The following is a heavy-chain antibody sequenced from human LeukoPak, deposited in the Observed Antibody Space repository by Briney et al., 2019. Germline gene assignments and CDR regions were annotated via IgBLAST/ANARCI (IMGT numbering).Heavy chain of an antibody. CDR3: ARSSRTTDDAFDI. CDR2: IIPIFGIA. D-gene: IGHD1-1*01. J-gene: IGHJ3*02. Sequence: SMKVSCKASGGTFSSYAISWVRQAPGQGLEWMGRIIPIFGIANYAQKFQGRVTITADKSTSTAYMELSSPRSEDTAVYYCARSSRTTDDAFDIWGQGTMVTVSS. CDR1: GGTFSSYA. V-gene: IGHV1-69*04.